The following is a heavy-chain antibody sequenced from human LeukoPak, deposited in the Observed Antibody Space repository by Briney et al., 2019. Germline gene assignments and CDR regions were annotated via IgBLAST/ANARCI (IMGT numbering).Heavy chain of an antibody. J-gene: IGHJ4*02. CDR1: GFTLSSYA. V-gene: IGHV3-30-3*01. CDR3: AKDSSQFDY. Sequence: GGSLRLSCAASGFTLSSYAMHWVRQAPGKGLEWVAVISYDGSNKYYADSVKGRFTISRDNSKNTLYLQTNSLRAEDTAVYYCAKDSSQFDYWGQGTLVTVSS. CDR2: ISYDGSNK. D-gene: IGHD2-2*01.